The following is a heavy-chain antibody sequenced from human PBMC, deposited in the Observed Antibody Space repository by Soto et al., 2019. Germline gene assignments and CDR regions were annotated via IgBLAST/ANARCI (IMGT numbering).Heavy chain of an antibody. J-gene: IGHJ4*02. CDR1: GYTFTSYG. CDR3: ASGPLQDSSGYSDY. V-gene: IGHV1-18*04. CDR2: ISAYNGNT. D-gene: IGHD3-22*01. Sequence: ASVKVSYKASGYTFTSYGISWVRQAPGQGLVWMGWISAYNGNTNYAQKLQGRVTMTTDTSTSTAYMELRSLRSDDTAVYYCASGPLQDSSGYSDYWGQGTLVTVSS.